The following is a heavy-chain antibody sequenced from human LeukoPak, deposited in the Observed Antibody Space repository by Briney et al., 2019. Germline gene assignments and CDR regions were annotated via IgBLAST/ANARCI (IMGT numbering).Heavy chain of an antibody. CDR2: IRSKANSYAT. CDR3: TRLAYCGGDCSIHY. J-gene: IGHJ4*02. CDR1: GFTFSGSA. Sequence: GGSLRLSCAASGFTFSGSAMHWVRQASGKGLEWVGRIRSKANSYATAYAASVKGRFTISRDDSKNTAYLQMNSLKTEDTAVYYCTRLAYCGGDCSIHYWGQGTLVTVSS. D-gene: IGHD2-21*02. V-gene: IGHV3-73*01.